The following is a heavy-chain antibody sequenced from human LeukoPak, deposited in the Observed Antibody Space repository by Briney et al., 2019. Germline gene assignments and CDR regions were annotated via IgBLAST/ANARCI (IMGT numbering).Heavy chain of an antibody. J-gene: IGHJ6*04. CDR2: IYHSGST. Sequence: SETLSLTCAVSGGSISSSNCWSWVRQPPGKGLEWIGEIYHSGSTNYNPSLKSRVTISVDKSKNQFSLKLSSVTAADTAVYYCASGSYGLGVLKDYYYGMDVWGKGTTVTVSS. V-gene: IGHV4-4*02. CDR3: ASGSYGLGVLKDYYYGMDV. D-gene: IGHD5-18*01. CDR1: GGSISSSNC.